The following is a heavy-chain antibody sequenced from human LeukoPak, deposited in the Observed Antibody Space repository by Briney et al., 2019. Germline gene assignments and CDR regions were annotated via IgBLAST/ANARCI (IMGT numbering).Heavy chain of an antibody. D-gene: IGHD6-6*01. CDR2: IDWSGDST. CDR3: VRDRLRADS. V-gene: IGHV3-20*04. J-gene: IGHJ4*02. Sequence: GGSLRLSCAASGFIFDSYDVLWVRQAPGKGLEWVATIDWSGDSTVYADSVKSRFTISRDNARNSLYLQMNSLRAEDTAFYYCVRDRLRADSWGQGTLVTVSS. CDR1: GFIFDSYD.